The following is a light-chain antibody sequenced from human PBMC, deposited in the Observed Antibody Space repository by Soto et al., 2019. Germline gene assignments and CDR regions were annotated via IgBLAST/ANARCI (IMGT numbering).Light chain of an antibody. Sequence: EILLTQSPATLSVSPGETATLSCRASQNVLSDLAWYQQKPGQAPRLLVYGATIRATDAPAKFRGRGSGTEFSLTISSLQSEDSATYYCQQYRSWPRTFGQGSKVEI. V-gene: IGKV3-15*01. CDR2: GAT. J-gene: IGKJ1*01. CDR3: QQYRSWPRT. CDR1: QNVLSD.